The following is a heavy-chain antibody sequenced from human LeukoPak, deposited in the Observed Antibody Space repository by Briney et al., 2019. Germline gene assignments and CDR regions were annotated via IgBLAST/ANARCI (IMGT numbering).Heavy chain of an antibody. J-gene: IGHJ5*02. CDR2: ISGGGGST. D-gene: IGHD2-2*01. CDR3: AKLPYCSSTSCFGPFDP. CDR1: GFTFSSYA. Sequence: GGSLRLSCAASGFTFSSYAMSWVRQAPGKGLEWVSAISGGGGSTYYADSVKGRFTTSRDNSKNTLFLQMDSLRAEDTAVYYCAKLPYCSSTSCFGPFDPWGQGTLVTVSS. V-gene: IGHV3-23*01.